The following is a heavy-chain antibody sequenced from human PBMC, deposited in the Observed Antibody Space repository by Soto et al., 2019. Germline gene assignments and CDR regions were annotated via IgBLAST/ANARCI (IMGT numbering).Heavy chain of an antibody. V-gene: IGHV4-31*03. CDR3: ANPLTP. CDR1: GGSISSGGYY. J-gene: IGHJ5*02. CDR2: IYYSGST. Sequence: QVQLQESGPGLVKPSQTLSLTCTVSGGSISSGGYYWSWIRQHPGKGLEWIGYIYYSGSTYYNPSLQAGVTISENPSKTLFPLNLSSVPPADPALFFCANPLTPRGQGTLVT.